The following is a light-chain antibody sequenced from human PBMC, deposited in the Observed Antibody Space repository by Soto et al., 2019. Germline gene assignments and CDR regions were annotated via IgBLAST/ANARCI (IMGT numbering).Light chain of an antibody. Sequence: DIQMTQSPSSLSASVGDRVTITCQAGQSINTYENWYQQKPGKAPQLLIYGASSLQSGVPSRFSGSGSGTDFTLTISSLQPEDFATYYCQQSYSNPKTFGQGTKVEI. J-gene: IGKJ1*01. CDR1: QSINTY. V-gene: IGKV1-39*01. CDR3: QQSYSNPKT. CDR2: GAS.